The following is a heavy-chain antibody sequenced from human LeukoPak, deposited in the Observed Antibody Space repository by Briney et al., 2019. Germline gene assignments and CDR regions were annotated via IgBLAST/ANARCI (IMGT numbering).Heavy chain of an antibody. CDR2: INPSGST. V-gene: IGHV4-34*01. CDR1: GGSISSFY. Sequence: PSETLSLTCTVSGGSISSFYWSWIRQPPGKGLEWIGEINPSGSTNYNPSLKSRVTLSIDTSKNHFSLNLNSVTAADTAVYYCATRDVWGQGTSVTVSS. CDR3: ATRDV. J-gene: IGHJ6*02.